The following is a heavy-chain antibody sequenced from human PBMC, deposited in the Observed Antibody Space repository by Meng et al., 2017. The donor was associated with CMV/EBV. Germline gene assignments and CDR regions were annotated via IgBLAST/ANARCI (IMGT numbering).Heavy chain of an antibody. V-gene: IGHV1-18*01. CDR2: ISGYNDNT. CDR3: ARDTMMIMSFDH. CDR1: GYTFTHHG. J-gene: IGHJ4*02. Sequence: QVQLVQSGAEVGKPGASVKDSCKASGYTFTHHGISWVRQAPGQGLEWMGWISGYNDNTKYARHLQGRVTMTTDTSTNTAYMELRSLRSDDTAIYYCARDTMMIMSFDHWGPGTLVTVSS. D-gene: IGHD3-22*01.